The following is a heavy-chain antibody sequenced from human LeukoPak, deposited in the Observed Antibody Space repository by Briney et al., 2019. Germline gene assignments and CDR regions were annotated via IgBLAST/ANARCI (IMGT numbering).Heavy chain of an antibody. V-gene: IGHV1-58*02. CDR1: GFTFTSSA. CDR2: IVVGSGNT. D-gene: IGHD1-26*01. J-gene: IGHJ6*03. CDR3: AAVEPHYYYYYMDV. Sequence: SVKVSCKASGFTFTSSAMQWVRQARGQRLEWIGWIVVGSGNTNYAQKFQERVTITRDMSTSTAYMELSSLRSEDTAVYYCAAVEPHYYYYYMDVWGKGTTVTVSS.